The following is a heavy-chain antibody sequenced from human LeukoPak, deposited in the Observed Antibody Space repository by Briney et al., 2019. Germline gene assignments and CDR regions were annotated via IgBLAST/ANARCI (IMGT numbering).Heavy chain of an antibody. J-gene: IGHJ4*02. CDR2: IIPTFNTA. CDR3: ARVVAALYYDFWSGSYFDY. Sequence: SVKVSCKASGGTFSSYAISWVRQAPGQGLEWMGGIIPTFNTADYAQKFQGRVTITADESTSTAYMELSSLRSEDTAVYFCARVVAALYYDFWSGSYFDYWGQGTLVTVSS. V-gene: IGHV1-69*13. D-gene: IGHD3-3*01. CDR1: GGTFSSYA.